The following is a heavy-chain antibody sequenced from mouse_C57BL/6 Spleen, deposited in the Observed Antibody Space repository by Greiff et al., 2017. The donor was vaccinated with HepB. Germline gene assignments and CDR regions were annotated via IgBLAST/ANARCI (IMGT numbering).Heavy chain of an antibody. CDR3: ARRREWPHYFDY. Sequence: EVQLQQSGPELVKPGASVKISCKASGYSFTGYYMNWVKQSPEKSLEWIGEINPSTGGTTYNQKFKAKATLTVDKSSSTAYMQLKSLTSEDSAVYYCARRREWPHYFDYWGQGTTLTVSS. CDR2: INPSTGGT. J-gene: IGHJ2*01. CDR1: GYSFTGYY. V-gene: IGHV1-42*01.